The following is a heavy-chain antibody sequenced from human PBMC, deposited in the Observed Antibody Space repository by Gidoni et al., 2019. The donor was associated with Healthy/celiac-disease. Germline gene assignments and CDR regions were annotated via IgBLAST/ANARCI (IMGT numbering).Heavy chain of an antibody. CDR2: IYPGDSDT. J-gene: IGHJ3*02. V-gene: IGHV5-51*01. CDR3: ARHGDILTGYRDAFDI. D-gene: IGHD3-9*01. CDR1: GSSCTSYW. Sequence: EVQLVQSGAEVKKPGASLKISCKGSGSSCTSYWIGWVRQRPGKGLEWMGIIYPGDSDTRYSPSFQGQVTISADKSISTAYLQWSSLKASDTAMYYCARHGDILTGYRDAFDIWGQGTMVTVSS.